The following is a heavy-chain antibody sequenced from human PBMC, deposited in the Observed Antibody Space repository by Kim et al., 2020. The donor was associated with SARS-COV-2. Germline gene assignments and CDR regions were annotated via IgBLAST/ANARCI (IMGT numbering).Heavy chain of an antibody. CDR3: ARDWRLLWFGESGYYFDY. CDR2: IWYDGSNK. CDR1: GFTFSSYG. V-gene: IGHV3-33*01. Sequence: GGSLRLSCAASGFTFSSYGMHWVRQAPGKGLEWVAVIWYDGSNKYYADSVKGRFTISRDNSKNTLYLQMNSLRAEDTAVYYCARDWRLLWFGESGYYFDYWGQGTLVTVSS. D-gene: IGHD3-10*01. J-gene: IGHJ4*02.